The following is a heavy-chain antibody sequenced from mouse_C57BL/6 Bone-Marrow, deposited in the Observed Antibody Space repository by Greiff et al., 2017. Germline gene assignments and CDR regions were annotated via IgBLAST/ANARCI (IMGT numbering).Heavy chain of an antibody. CDR3: TYGHDY. D-gene: IGHD1-1*01. CDR1: GFNIKDDY. J-gene: IGHJ2*01. CDR2: IDPENGDT. Sequence: EVKVEESGAELVRPGASVKLSCTASGFNIKDDYMHWVKQRPEQGLEWIGWIDPENGDTEYASKFQGKATITADTSSNTAYLQLSSLTSEDTAVYYCTYGHDYWGQGTTLTVSS. V-gene: IGHV14-4*01.